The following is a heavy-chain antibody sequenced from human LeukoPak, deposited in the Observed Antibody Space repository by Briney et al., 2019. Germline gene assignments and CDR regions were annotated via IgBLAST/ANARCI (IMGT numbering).Heavy chain of an antibody. CDR1: GFSVSNHY. D-gene: IGHD2/OR15-2a*01. CDR2: IFAGGDV. Sequence: GGSLRLSCAASGFSVSNHYMSWVRQASGKGLEWVSIIFAGGDVYYADSVKGRFTISRDNVKNMVFLQMNRLTAEDTALYYCARVSFYAFDTWGQGTRVTVSS. J-gene: IGHJ3*02. CDR3: ARVSFYAFDT. V-gene: IGHV3-53*01.